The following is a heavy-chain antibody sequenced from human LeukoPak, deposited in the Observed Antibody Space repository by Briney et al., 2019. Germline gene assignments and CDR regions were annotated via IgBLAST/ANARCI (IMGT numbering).Heavy chain of an antibody. CDR2: INPSGGST. D-gene: IGHD6-13*01. V-gene: IGHV1-46*01. CDR3: ARLAPAIYIPGYSSSWYGEYYFDY. Sequence: ASVKVSCKASGYTFTSYYMHWVRQAPGQGLEWMGIINPSGGSTSYAQKFQGRVTITTDESTSTAYMELSSLRSEDTAVYYCARLAPAIYIPGYSSSWYGEYYFDYWGQGTLVTVSS. CDR1: GYTFTSYY. J-gene: IGHJ4*02.